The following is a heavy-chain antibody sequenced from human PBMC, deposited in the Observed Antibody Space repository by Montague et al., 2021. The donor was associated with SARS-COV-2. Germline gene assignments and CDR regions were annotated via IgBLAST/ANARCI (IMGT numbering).Heavy chain of an antibody. V-gene: IGHV4-30-2*01. CDR2: IYHTGST. CDR1: GDPLSSGGARYA. J-gene: IGHJ4*02. CDR3: AREEGGTVFDH. Sequence: TLSLTCAVSGDPLSSGGARYAWSWIRQPPGKGLEWIGNIYHTGSTFHNPSLRSRLTLSVDKSRNAFSLTLSSVTAADTDDYFCAREEGGTVFDHWGQGTLVTVSS. D-gene: IGHD2-15*01.